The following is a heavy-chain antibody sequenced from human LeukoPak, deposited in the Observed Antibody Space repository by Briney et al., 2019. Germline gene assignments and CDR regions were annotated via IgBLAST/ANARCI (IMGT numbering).Heavy chain of an antibody. J-gene: IGHJ4*02. Sequence: ASVKVSCKASGYTFTGYYMHWVRQAPGQGLEWMGWINPNSGGTNYAQKFQGRVTMTRDTSISTVFMELSSLRSDDTAVCYCAREDSRSTSLDYWGQGILVTVSS. CDR3: AREDSRSTSLDY. V-gene: IGHV1-2*02. D-gene: IGHD6-6*01. CDR2: INPNSGGT. CDR1: GYTFTGYY.